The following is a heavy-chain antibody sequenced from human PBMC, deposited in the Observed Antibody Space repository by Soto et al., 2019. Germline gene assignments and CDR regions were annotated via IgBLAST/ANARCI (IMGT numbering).Heavy chain of an antibody. CDR1: GYTFANFD. J-gene: IGHJ4*02. CDR2: VSNRNGVT. D-gene: IGHD6-19*01. CDR3: ARERLNTGWYGFDY. V-gene: IGHV1-18*04. Sequence: GASVKVSCKTSGYTFANFDFSWVRQAPGQGLEWMGWVSNRNGVTNCAENFRDRVTISTDTSTNTVYMELRSLRSDDTAVYFCARERLNTGWYGFDYWGQGTQVTVSS.